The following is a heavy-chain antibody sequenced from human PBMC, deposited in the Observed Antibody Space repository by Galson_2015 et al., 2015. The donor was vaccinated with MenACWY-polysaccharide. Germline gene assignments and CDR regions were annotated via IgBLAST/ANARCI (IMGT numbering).Heavy chain of an antibody. V-gene: IGHV5-51*03. Sequence: QSGAEVKKPGESLQISFKGSGSTFTSYWIAWVRQMPGKGLEWMGIIYTSDSDTRYSPSFQGQVTFSADMSITTAYLQWSSLKASDTAIYYCAKRGVTAAYDIWGQGTLVTVSS. D-gene: IGHD2-21*02. CDR3: AKRGVTAAYDI. CDR1: GSTFTSYW. CDR2: IYTSDSDT. J-gene: IGHJ4*02.